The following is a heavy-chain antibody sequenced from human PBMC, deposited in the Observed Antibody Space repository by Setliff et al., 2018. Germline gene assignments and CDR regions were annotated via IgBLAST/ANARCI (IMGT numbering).Heavy chain of an antibody. CDR1: GYTFTNYG. V-gene: IGHV1-18*01. J-gene: IGHJ4*02. CDR3: ARMSTSGPHYDY. D-gene: IGHD2-8*02. CDR2: INNYSFKT. Sequence: ASVKVSCKTSGYTFTNYGITRVRQAPGQGLEWMGWINNYSFKTNYPQKFLGRVTVTTDTSTGTAYMELKSLRSDDTAVYYCARMSTSGPHYDYWGQGTLVTVSS.